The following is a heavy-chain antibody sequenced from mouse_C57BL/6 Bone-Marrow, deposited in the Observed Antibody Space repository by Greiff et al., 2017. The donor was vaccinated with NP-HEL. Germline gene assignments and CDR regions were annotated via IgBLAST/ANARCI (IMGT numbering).Heavy chain of an antibody. D-gene: IGHD6-1*01. CDR3: ARPLGLAWFAY. CDR2: ISDGGSYT. V-gene: IGHV5-4*01. J-gene: IGHJ3*01. CDR1: GFTFSSYA. Sequence: VQLKESGGGLVKPGGSLKLSCAASGFTFSSYAMSWVRQTPEKRLEWVATISDGGSYTYYPDNVKGRVTISRDNAKNNLYLQMSHLKSEDTAMYYCARPLGLAWFAYWGQGTLVTVSA.